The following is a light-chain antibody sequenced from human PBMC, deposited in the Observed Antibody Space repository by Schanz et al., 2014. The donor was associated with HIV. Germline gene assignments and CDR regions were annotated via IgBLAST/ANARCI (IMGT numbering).Light chain of an antibody. CDR3: SSYTSSSTLDVV. J-gene: IGLJ2*01. CDR2: GNT. CDR1: SSNIGAGYD. Sequence: QSVLTQPPSVSGAPGQRVTISCTGSSSNIGAGYDVHWYQHLPGTAPKLLIYGNTNRPSGVPDRFSGSKSGTSASLAITGLQAEDEADYYCSSYTSSSTLDVVFGGGTKVTVL. V-gene: IGLV1-40*01.